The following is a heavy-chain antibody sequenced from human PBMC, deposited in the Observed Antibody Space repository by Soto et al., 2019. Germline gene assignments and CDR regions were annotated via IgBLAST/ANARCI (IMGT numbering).Heavy chain of an antibody. V-gene: IGHV3-30*18. Sequence: GGSLRLSCAASGFTFSSYGMHWVRQAPGKGLEWVAVISYDGSSKYYADSVKGRFTISRDNSKNTLYLQMNSLRAEDTAVYYCAKASNYLYFYYYGMDVWGQGTTVTVSS. CDR3: AKASNYLYFYYYGMDV. CDR1: GFTFSSYG. D-gene: IGHD4-4*01. CDR2: ISYDGSSK. J-gene: IGHJ6*02.